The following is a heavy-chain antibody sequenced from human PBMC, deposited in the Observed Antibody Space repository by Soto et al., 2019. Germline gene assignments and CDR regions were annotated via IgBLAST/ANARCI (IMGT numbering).Heavy chain of an antibody. Sequence: SGPTLVNPTQTLTLTWTFSGFSLTTSGVGVGWIRQPPGKALEWLALIYWNDEKRYSPPLKSRLTLTQETPRNPLVLTMTKMPPVPTPTYYCDHRIRCMDNFDYCGQRTLVTVYS. J-gene: IGHJ4*02. V-gene: IGHV2-5*01. CDR1: GFSLTTSGVG. CDR2: IYWNDEK. CDR3: DHRIRCMDNFDY.